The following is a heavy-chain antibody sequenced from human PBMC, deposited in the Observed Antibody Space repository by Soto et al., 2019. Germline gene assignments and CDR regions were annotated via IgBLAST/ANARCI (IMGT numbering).Heavy chain of an antibody. Sequence: VSLRLSCAAFGFTFSIFAMSWVRQSPGKGLEWVSTISGSGGSTYYADAVKGRFTISRDNSMGTLYLQMKSLRVEDTAIYYCAKEVSLGSTVDLGYWGKGARVIASS. CDR2: ISGSGGST. V-gene: IGHV3-23*01. CDR3: AKEVSLGSTVDLGY. D-gene: IGHD7-27*01. CDR1: GFTFSIFA. J-gene: IGHJ4*02.